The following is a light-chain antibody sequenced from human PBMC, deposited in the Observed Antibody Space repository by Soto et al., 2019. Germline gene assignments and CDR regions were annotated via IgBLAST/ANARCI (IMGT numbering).Light chain of an antibody. CDR3: QQRRTWPPLT. Sequence: EIVLTQSPATLSLSPGERATLSCRVSQSVSNFLAWYQQKPGQAPRLLIYDASTRATGFPARFSGSGSGTDFALTISSLEPEDFAVYYCQQRRTWPPLTFGGGTKVEIK. J-gene: IGKJ4*01. CDR1: QSVSNF. CDR2: DAS. V-gene: IGKV3-11*01.